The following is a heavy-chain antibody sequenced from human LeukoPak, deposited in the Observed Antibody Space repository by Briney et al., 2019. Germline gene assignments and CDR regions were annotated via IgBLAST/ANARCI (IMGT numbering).Heavy chain of an antibody. CDR1: GGSIGSYY. D-gene: IGHD6-19*01. J-gene: IGHJ4*02. CDR3: ARDGVAGGSDC. Sequence: SETLSLTCTVSGGSIGSYYWNWIRQAPGKGLEWIGYIHYSGSTNHNSSLESRVTLSVDTSRNQYSLKLSSVTAADTAVYYCARDGVAGGSDCWGQGTLVTVSS. CDR2: IHYSGST. V-gene: IGHV4-59*01.